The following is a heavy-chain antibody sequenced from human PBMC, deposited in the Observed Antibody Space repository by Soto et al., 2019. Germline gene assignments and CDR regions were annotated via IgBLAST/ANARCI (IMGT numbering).Heavy chain of an antibody. D-gene: IGHD3-16*01. CDR3: ARVVAGLFGLMDV. CDR1: GYTFTSYD. V-gene: IGHV1-8*02. J-gene: IGHJ6*02. CDR2: MNPNSGIP. Sequence: QVQLVQAGDEVKKPGASVKVSCKASGYTFTSYDINWVRQATVQGLEWMGGMNPNSGIPGYAQKFQGRVNMTRNTSISTAYIELNTLRSESTAVYYCARVVAGLFGLMDVCGQVTTVTFAS.